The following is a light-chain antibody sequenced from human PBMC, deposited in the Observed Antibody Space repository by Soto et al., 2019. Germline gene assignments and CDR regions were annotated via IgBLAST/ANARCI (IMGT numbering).Light chain of an antibody. CDR3: QSFDSSLTGPI. CDR2: NNP. CDR1: TSKIGADYG. V-gene: IGLV1-40*01. J-gene: IGLJ2*01. Sequence: QSVLTQPPSGSGAQGKRATISCTGSTSKIGADYGVYWYQQFPGTAPKVLISNNPNRPSGVPDRFSGSRSGTSASLAITGLQSEDEADYYCQSFDSSLTGPILGVGTKLTVL.